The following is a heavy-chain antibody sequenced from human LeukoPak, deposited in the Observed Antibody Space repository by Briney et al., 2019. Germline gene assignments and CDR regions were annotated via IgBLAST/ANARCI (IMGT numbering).Heavy chain of an antibody. CDR1: GFTFSSYA. CDR2: ISGSGGST. CDR3: ASLIIAVAGSDY. J-gene: IGHJ4*02. D-gene: IGHD6-19*01. Sequence: GGSLRLSCAASGFTFSSYAMSWVRQAPGKGLEWVSAISGSGGSTYYADSVKGRFTISRDNSKNTQYLQMNSLRAEDTAVYYCASLIIAVAGSDYWGQGTLVTVSS. V-gene: IGHV3-23*01.